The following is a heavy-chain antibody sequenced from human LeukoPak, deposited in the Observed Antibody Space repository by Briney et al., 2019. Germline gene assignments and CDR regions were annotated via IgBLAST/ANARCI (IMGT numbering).Heavy chain of an antibody. CDR2: INPVDSDT. Sequence: GESLKISCKGSGYSFSSYWIGWVRQMPGKGLEWMGIINPVDSDTRYSPSFQGQVTISADKSISTAYLQWSSLKASDTAMYYCARLGYSSGWVAEYFQHWGQGTLVTVSS. CDR3: ARLGYSSGWVAEYFQH. CDR1: GYSFSSYW. D-gene: IGHD6-19*01. V-gene: IGHV5-51*01. J-gene: IGHJ1*01.